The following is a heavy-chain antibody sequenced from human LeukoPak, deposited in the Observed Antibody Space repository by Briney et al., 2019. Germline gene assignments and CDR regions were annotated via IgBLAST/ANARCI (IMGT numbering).Heavy chain of an antibody. CDR3: ARGARGWYRGPIGPKLDFQH. CDR2: INHSGST. J-gene: IGHJ1*01. Sequence: SETLSLTCAVYGGSFSGYYWSWIRQPPGKGLEWIGEINHSGSTNYNPSLKSRVTISVDTSKNQFSLKLSSVTAADTAVYYCARGARGWYRGPIGPKLDFQHWGQGTLVTVSS. D-gene: IGHD6-19*01. V-gene: IGHV4-34*01. CDR1: GGSFSGYY.